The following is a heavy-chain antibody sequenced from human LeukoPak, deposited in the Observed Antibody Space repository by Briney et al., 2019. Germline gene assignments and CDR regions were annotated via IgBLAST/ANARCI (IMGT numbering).Heavy chain of an antibody. J-gene: IGHJ4*02. CDR3: ARHRTIASAPPGSY. D-gene: IGHD6-13*01. V-gene: IGHV4-39*01. CDR1: GGSISSTTFY. Sequence: PSETLSLTCTVSGGSISSTTFYWGWLRQPPGKGLEWIGSIYYRGGTNYSPSLKSRVTISVDTSKNEISLRLSSVTAADTAVYYCARHRTIASAPPGSYRGQGTLVIVSS. CDR2: IYYRGGT.